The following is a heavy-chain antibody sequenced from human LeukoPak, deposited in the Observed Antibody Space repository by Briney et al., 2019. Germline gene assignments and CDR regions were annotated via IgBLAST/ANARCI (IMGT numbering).Heavy chain of an antibody. J-gene: IGHJ6*02. D-gene: IGHD3-22*01. V-gene: IGHV1-3*01. Sequence: ASVKVSCKASGYTFTSYDINWVRQATGQGLEWMGWINAGNGNTKYSQKFQGRVTITRDTSASTAYMELSSPRSEDTAVYYCARDPSMIVVASYYGMDVWGQGTTVTVSS. CDR2: INAGNGNT. CDR3: ARDPSMIVVASYYGMDV. CDR1: GYTFTSYD.